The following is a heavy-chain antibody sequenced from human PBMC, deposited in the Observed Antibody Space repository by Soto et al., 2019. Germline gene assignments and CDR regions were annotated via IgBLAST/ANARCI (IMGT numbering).Heavy chain of an antibody. J-gene: IGHJ6*02. Sequence: GGSLRLSCAASGFTFSSYAMSWVRQAPGKGLEWVSAISGSGGSTYYADSVKGRFTISRDNSKNTLYLQMNSLRAEDTAVYYCAKALVGPYYYYYGMDVWGQGTTVTV. D-gene: IGHD2-8*02. CDR2: ISGSGGST. CDR3: AKALVGPYYYYYGMDV. CDR1: GFTFSSYA. V-gene: IGHV3-23*01.